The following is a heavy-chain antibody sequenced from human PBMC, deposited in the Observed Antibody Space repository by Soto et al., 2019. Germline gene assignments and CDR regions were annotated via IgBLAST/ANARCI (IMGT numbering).Heavy chain of an antibody. CDR2: IYPGDSDT. CDR1: GYSFTSYW. V-gene: IGHV5-51*01. D-gene: IGHD6-6*01. J-gene: IGHJ6*02. Sequence: GESLKISCKGSGYSFTSYWIGWVRQMPGKGLEWTGIIYPGDSDTRYSPSFQGQVTISADKSISTAYLQWSSLKASDTAMYYCARSSIAARPYYYYGMDVWGQGTTVTVSS. CDR3: ARSSIAARPYYYYGMDV.